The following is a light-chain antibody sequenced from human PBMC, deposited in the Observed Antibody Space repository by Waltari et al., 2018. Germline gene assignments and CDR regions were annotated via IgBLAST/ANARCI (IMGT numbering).Light chain of an antibody. CDR3: CSYAGSYTVV. J-gene: IGLJ2*01. CDR1: SSDVGGYNY. CDR2: DVS. Sequence: QSALTQPRSVSGSPGQSVTISCTGTSSDVGGYNYVSWYQQHPGKAPKHMIYDVSKRPSGVPDRFSGSKSGNTASLTISGRQAEDEADYYCCSYAGSYTVVFGGGTKLTVL. V-gene: IGLV2-11*01.